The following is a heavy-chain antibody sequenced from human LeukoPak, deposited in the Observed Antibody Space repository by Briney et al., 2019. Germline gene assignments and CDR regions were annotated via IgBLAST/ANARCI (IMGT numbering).Heavy chain of an antibody. V-gene: IGHV3-21*01. Sequence: GGSLRLSCVASGFTFSSYSMNWVRQAPGKGLEWVSSISSSSSYIYYADSVKGRFTISRDNARNSLYLQMNSLRAEDTAVYYCARESMYRGYSYGYGDYWGQGTLVTVSS. CDR3: ARESMYRGYSYGYGDY. J-gene: IGHJ4*02. D-gene: IGHD5-18*01. CDR2: ISSSSSYI. CDR1: GFTFSSYS.